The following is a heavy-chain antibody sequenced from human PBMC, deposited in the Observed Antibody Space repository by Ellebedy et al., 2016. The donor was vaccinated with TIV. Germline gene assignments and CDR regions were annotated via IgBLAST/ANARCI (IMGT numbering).Heavy chain of an antibody. D-gene: IGHD4-17*01. V-gene: IGHV3-7*01. CDR3: ATDGSYGDYPSPAHAFVF. CDR1: GFSFSSYW. CDR2: IRVDGNEK. J-gene: IGHJ3*01. Sequence: GGSLRLSCAASGFSFSSYWMSWVRQAPGKGLEWVANIRVDGNEKYYVDSVKGRFTISRDNAKNSLYLQMNSLRAEDTALYYCATDGSYGDYPSPAHAFVFWGQGTMVTVSS.